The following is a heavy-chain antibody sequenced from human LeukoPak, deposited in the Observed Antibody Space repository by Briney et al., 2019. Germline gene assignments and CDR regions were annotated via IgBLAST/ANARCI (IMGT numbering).Heavy chain of an antibody. CDR3: ARDLRGYGSGPQTPYYYYGMDV. CDR2: IIPILGTA. Sequence: SVKVSCRASGGTFSSNAISWVRQAPGQGLEWMGRIIPILGTANYAQKFQGRVTITADKSTSTAYMELSSLRSEDTAVYYCARDLRGYGSGPQTPYYYYGMDVWGQGTTVTVSS. D-gene: IGHD3-10*01. V-gene: IGHV1-69*04. CDR1: GGTFSSNA. J-gene: IGHJ6*02.